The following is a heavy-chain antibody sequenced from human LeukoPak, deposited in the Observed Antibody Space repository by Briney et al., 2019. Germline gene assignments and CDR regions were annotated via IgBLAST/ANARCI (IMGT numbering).Heavy chain of an antibody. Sequence: PSETLSLTCTVSGGSLISGEFYWTWIRQHPGMGLEWVGYISYSGSTYYKPSLRSRAFISGDTSKTQFSLNLNSVTAADTAVYFCARAFQYCGSSGCTYGMDVWGQGTTVTVSS. V-gene: IGHV4-31*03. D-gene: IGHD2-2*01. CDR3: ARAFQYCGSSGCTYGMDV. J-gene: IGHJ6*01. CDR2: ISYSGST. CDR1: GGSLISGEFY.